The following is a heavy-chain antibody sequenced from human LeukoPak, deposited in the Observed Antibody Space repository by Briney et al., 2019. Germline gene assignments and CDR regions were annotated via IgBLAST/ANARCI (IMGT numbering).Heavy chain of an antibody. D-gene: IGHD6-19*01. CDR2: ISSTSSYI. V-gene: IGHV3-21*01. CDR1: GFTFSSYT. Sequence: GGSLRLSCAASGFTFSSYTMNWVRQAPGKGQEWVSYISSTSSYINYADSVKGRFTISRDNAKNSLYLQMSSLRAEDTAVYYCARTSSGWAPPQPAWYFDLWGRGTLVTVSS. J-gene: IGHJ2*01. CDR3: ARTSSGWAPPQPAWYFDL.